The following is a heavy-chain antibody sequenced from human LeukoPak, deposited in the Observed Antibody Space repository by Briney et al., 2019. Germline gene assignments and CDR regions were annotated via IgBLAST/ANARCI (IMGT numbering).Heavy chain of an antibody. V-gene: IGHV1-46*01. CDR2: INPNGGST. CDR3: AIMRYNWNNLDP. D-gene: IGHD1-1*01. J-gene: IGHJ5*02. CDR1: GYTFTSYY. Sequence: ASVKVSCKASGYTFTSYYMHWVRQAPGQGLEWMGIINPNGGSTTYAQKFQGRVTMTRETSTSTVYMELSSLRSEDTAVYYCAIMRYNWNNLDPWGQGTLVTVSS.